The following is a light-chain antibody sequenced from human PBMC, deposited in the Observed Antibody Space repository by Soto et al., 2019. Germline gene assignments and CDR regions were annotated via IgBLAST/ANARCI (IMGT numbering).Light chain of an antibody. J-gene: IGKJ1*01. Sequence: ESVLTQSPGTLYLSPGERATLSCRASQSIRSHYLAWYQQKPGQAPRLLISGAHNRAPGIPDRFSGSESGTDFTLRISSLEPEDFALYYCRQYGSAVTFGQGTKVEIK. CDR3: RQYGSAVT. V-gene: IGKV3-20*01. CDR1: QSIRSHY. CDR2: GAH.